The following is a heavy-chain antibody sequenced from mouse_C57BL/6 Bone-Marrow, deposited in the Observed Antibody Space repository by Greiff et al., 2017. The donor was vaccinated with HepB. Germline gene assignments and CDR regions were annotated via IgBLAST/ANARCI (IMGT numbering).Heavy chain of an antibody. CDR1: GFTFSSYG. CDR3: ASQITTAAAMDY. D-gene: IGHD1-2*01. CDR2: ISSGGSYT. V-gene: IGHV5-6*02. Sequence: EVKLVESGGDLVKPGGSLKLSCAASGFTFSSYGMSWVRQTPDKRLEWVATISSGGSYTYYPDSVKGRFTISRDNAKNTLYLQMSSLKSEDTAMYYCASQITTAAAMDYWGQGTSVTVSS. J-gene: IGHJ4*01.